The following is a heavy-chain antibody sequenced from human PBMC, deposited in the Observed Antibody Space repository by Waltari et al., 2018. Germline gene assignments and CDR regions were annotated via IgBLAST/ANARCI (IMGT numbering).Heavy chain of an antibody. D-gene: IGHD4-17*01. CDR3: ARHMTTVTTSSFDY. CDR2: ITHSGGS. CDR1: GASVSSRIHY. V-gene: IGHV4-39*07. J-gene: IGHJ4*02. Sequence: QLQLQESGPGLVKPSEPLSLTCTVSGASVSSRIHYWGWIRQSPGKGLEWIGSITHSGGSYYNPSLRSRVTLLVDTSKNQFSLRVNSVTAADMALYYCARHMTTVTTSSFDYWGQGALVTVSS.